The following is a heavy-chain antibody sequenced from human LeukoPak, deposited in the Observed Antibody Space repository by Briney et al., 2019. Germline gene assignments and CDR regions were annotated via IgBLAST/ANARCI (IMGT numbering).Heavy chain of an antibody. D-gene: IGHD6-13*01. Sequence: PGRSLRLSCAASGFTFDDYAMHWVRQAPGRGLEWVSGISWNSGSIGYADSVKGRFIISRDNAKNSLYLQMNSLRAEDTALYYCAKDMSGAAAGPGDYWGQGTLVTVSS. V-gene: IGHV3-9*01. J-gene: IGHJ4*02. CDR3: AKDMSGAAAGPGDY. CDR2: ISWNSGSI. CDR1: GFTFDDYA.